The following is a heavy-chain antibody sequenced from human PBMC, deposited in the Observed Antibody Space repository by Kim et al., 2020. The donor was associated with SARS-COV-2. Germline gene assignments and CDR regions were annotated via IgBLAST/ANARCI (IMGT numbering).Heavy chain of an antibody. V-gene: IGHV3-74*01. Sequence: RFTISRDNAKNTLYLQMNSLRAEDTAVYYCARRNYYDSSGYYLGEDAFDIWGQGTMVTVSS. J-gene: IGHJ3*02. D-gene: IGHD3-22*01. CDR3: ARRNYYDSSGYYLGEDAFDI.